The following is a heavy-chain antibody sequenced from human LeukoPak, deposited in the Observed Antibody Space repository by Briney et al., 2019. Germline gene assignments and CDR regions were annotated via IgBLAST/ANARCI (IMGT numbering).Heavy chain of an antibody. CDR2: INHSGST. Sequence: SETLSLTCAVYGGSFSGYYWSWIRQPPGKGLVWIGEINHSGSTNYNPSLKSRVTISVDTSKNQFSLKLSSVTAADTAVYYCARSDYNFDYWGQGTLVTVSS. D-gene: IGHD4-11*01. V-gene: IGHV4-34*01. J-gene: IGHJ4*02. CDR3: ARSDYNFDY. CDR1: GGSFSGYY.